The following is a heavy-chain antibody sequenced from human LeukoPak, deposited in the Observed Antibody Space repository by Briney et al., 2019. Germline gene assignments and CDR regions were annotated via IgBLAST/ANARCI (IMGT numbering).Heavy chain of an antibody. V-gene: IGHV4-61*02. CDR3: ASGRPYCGGDCGKPAPDAFDI. CDR1: GGSISSGRYY. CDR2: IYTSGST. Sequence: SETLSLTCTVSGGSISSGRYYWSWIRQPAGKGLEWIGRIYTSGSTNYNPSLKSRVTISVDTSKNQFSLKLSSVTAADTAVYYCASGRPYCGGDCGKPAPDAFDIWGHGTMVTVSS. J-gene: IGHJ3*02. D-gene: IGHD2-21*02.